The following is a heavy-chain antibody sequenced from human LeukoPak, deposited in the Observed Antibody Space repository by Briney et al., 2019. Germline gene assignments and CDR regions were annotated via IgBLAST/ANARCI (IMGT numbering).Heavy chain of an antibody. D-gene: IGHD3-16*02. CDR1: GGSISSSSYY. Sequence: SETLSLTCTVSGGSISSSSYYWGWLRQPPGKGLEWIGSIYYSGSTYYNPSLKSRVTISVDTSKNQFSLKLSSVTAADTAVYYCARQPRHYDYVWGSYRSRQFDYWGQGTLVTVSS. V-gene: IGHV4-39*01. CDR3: ARQPRHYDYVWGSYRSRQFDY. CDR2: IYYSGST. J-gene: IGHJ4*02.